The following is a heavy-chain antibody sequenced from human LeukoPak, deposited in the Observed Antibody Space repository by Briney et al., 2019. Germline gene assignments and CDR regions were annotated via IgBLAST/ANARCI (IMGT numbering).Heavy chain of an antibody. CDR3: ARAMSTFGGVRNYFDS. V-gene: IGHV3-48*04. J-gene: IGHJ4*02. Sequence: GGSLRLSCAASGFTFTGHNMNWVRQAPGKGLEWVSFVSISSGTIYYADSVKGRFSISRDNAKSSLDLQMNSLRAEDTAVYYCARAMSTFGGVRNYFDSWGQGTLVTVSS. CDR1: GFTFTGHN. CDR2: VSISSGTI. D-gene: IGHD3-16*01.